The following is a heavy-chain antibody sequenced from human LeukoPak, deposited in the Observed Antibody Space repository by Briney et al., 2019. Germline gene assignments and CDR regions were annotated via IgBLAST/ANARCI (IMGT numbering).Heavy chain of an antibody. CDR2: INHSGST. J-gene: IGHJ4*02. D-gene: IGHD2-21*02. CDR1: GFTFSSYA. V-gene: IGHV4-34*01. CDR3: ARVLGGDKRYYFDY. Sequence: GSLRLSCAASGFTFSSYAMSWVRQPPGKGLEWIGEINHSGSTNYNPSLKSRVTISVDTSKNQFSLKLSSVTAADTAVYYCARVLGGDKRYYFDYWGQGTLVTVSS.